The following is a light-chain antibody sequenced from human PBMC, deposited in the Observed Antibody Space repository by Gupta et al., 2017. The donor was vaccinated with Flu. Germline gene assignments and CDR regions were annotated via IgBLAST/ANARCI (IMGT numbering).Light chain of an antibody. V-gene: IGKV1-9*01. CDR1: QDISSY. CDR2: NAS. J-gene: IGKJ4*01. CDR3: QQVARYPIT. Sequence: PSFLSPSVGDRVTITCRASQDISSYLTWYQKPPVKAPHFLIYNASTLESGVPSRFSGSGSGTEFILTIISRQPEDTATYYCQQVARYPITFGGGTKVEI.